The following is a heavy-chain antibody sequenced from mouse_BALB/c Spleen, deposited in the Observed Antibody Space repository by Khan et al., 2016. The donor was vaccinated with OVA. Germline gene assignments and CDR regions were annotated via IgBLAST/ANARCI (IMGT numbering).Heavy chain of an antibody. CDR1: GYSITSDYS. Sequence: EVQLQESGPDLVKPSQSLSLTCTVTGYSITSDYSWHWIRQFPGNKLEWMGYIHYSGTTNYSPSLKSRISITRDPSKNQFFLQLNSVTTEDTATYYCVRFDGYYDAMDYWGQGTSVTVSS. J-gene: IGHJ4*01. D-gene: IGHD2-3*01. CDR3: VRFDGYYDAMDY. V-gene: IGHV3-1*02. CDR2: IHYSGTT.